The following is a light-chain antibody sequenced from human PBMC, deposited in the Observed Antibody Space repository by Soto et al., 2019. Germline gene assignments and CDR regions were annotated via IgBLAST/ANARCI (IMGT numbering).Light chain of an antibody. CDR1: QSVSRSY. V-gene: IGKV3-20*01. CDR2: GAS. Sequence: EIVLTQSPGTLSLSPGERATLSCRASQSVSRSYLALYHQKPGQAPRLLIYGASSRATGIPDRISGSGSGTDFTLTISRLEPEDFAVYYCQQYCNSPLVTFGQGKRLEI. CDR3: QQYCNSPLVT. J-gene: IGKJ5*01.